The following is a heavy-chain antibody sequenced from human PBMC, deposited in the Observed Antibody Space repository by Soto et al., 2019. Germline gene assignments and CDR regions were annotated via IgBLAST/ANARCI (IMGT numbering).Heavy chain of an antibody. D-gene: IGHD2-2*01. CDR2: IYYSGST. J-gene: IGHJ5*02. CDR3: ARVGDIVVVPAAMAGNWFDP. V-gene: IGHV4-39*01. CDR1: GGSISSSSYY. Sequence: PSETLSLTCTVSGGSISSSSYYWGWIRQPPGKGLEWIGSIYYSGSTYYNPSLKSRVTISVDTSKNQFSLKLSSVTAADTAVYYCARVGDIVVVPAAMAGNWFDPWGQGTLVTVSS.